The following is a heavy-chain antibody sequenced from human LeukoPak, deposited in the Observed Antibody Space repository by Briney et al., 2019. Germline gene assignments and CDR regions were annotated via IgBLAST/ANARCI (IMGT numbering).Heavy chain of an antibody. D-gene: IGHD5-12*01. CDR3: ARGADPKYSGYQDFDY. CDR2: IYHSGST. V-gene: IGHV4-30-2*01. J-gene: IGHJ4*02. Sequence: SESLSLTCAVSVGSISSGCYSWSWIRQPPGKGLEWIGYIYHSGSTYYNPSLKSRVTISVDRSKNQFSLKLSSVTAADTAVYYCARGADPKYSGYQDFDYWGQGTLVTVSS. CDR1: VGSISSGCYS.